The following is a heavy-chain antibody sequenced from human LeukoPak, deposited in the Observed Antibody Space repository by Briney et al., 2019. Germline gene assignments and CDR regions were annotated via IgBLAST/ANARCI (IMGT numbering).Heavy chain of an antibody. Sequence: GRSLRLSCAASGFTFDNYAMHWVRQAPGKGLEWVSSISWNSGSIAYADSVKGRFTISRDNAKNSLYLQMNSLRAEDTAVYYCAKDKEQPPPRPGYWGQGTLVTVSS. D-gene: IGHD6-13*01. CDR2: ISWNSGSI. CDR1: GFTFDNYA. CDR3: AKDKEQPPPRPGY. V-gene: IGHV3-9*01. J-gene: IGHJ4*02.